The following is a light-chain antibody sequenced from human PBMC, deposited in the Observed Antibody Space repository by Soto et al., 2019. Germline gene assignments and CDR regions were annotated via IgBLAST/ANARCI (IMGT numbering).Light chain of an antibody. CDR1: QSVRSN. V-gene: IGKV3-15*01. J-gene: IGKJ1*01. Sequence: EIVMTQSPATLSVSPGERATLSCRASQSVRSNLAWYQQKPGQAPRLLIYGASTRATGVPARFSGSGSGTEFTLTISSLQSEDFAVYYCQHYNNLPRTFGQGTKVEI. CDR3: QHYNNLPRT. CDR2: GAS.